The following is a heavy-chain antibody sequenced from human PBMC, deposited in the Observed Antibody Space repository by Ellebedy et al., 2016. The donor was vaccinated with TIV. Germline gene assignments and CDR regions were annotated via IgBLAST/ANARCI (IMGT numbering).Heavy chain of an antibody. J-gene: IGHJ4*01. D-gene: IGHD3-22*01. V-gene: IGHV3-30-3*01. CDR1: GFTFSSYA. CDR2: ISYDGSNK. Sequence: GESLKISCAASGFTFSSYAMHWVRQAPGKGLEWVAVISYDGSNKYYADSVKGRFTISRDNTKNSLSLQMNSLRAADTAVYYCARSAHRGSYYVHYFDYWGHGTLVTVSS. CDR3: ARSAHRGSYYVHYFDY.